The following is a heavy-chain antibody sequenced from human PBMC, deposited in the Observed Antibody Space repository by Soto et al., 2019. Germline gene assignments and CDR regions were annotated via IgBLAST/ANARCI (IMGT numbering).Heavy chain of an antibody. J-gene: IGHJ6*02. CDR1: GGTFSSYA. D-gene: IGHD6-13*01. CDR3: ARSLRIAAAGLISYYYYYGMDV. V-gene: IGHV1-69*01. CDR2: IIPIFGTA. Sequence: SVKVSCKASGGTFSSYAISWVRQAPVQGLEWMGGIIPIFGTANYAQKFQGRVTITADESTSTAYMELSSLRSEDTAVYYCARSLRIAAAGLISYYYYYGMDVWGQGTTVTVSS.